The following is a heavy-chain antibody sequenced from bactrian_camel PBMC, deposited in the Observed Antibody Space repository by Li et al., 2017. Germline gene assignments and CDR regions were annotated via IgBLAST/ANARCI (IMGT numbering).Heavy chain of an antibody. CDR2: INSGGEAT. V-gene: IGHV3S28*01. D-gene: IGHD4*01. J-gene: IGHJ4*01. CDR1: GFTFSSYY. Sequence: QLVESGGGLVQPGGSLRLSCAASGFTFSSYYMTWVRQAPGKGLEWVSHINSGGEATSYGRFTISRDNAKNTLYLHMNSLKYEDTAVYYCASLSAVRSTSMKSDWGQGTQVTVS. CDR3: ASLSAVRSTSMKSD.